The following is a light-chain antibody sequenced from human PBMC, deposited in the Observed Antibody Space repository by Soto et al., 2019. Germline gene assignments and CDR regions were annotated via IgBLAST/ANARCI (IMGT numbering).Light chain of an antibody. Sequence: SSELTQPPSVSVAPGKTARITCGGNNIGSESVHWYQQKPGQAPVLVIYYDSDRPSGIPERFSGSNSGNTATLTISRVEAGDEADYYCQVWDSSSDNRVFGGGTKLTVL. V-gene: IGLV3-21*04. CDR3: QVWDSSSDNRV. CDR2: YDS. CDR1: NIGSES. J-gene: IGLJ2*01.